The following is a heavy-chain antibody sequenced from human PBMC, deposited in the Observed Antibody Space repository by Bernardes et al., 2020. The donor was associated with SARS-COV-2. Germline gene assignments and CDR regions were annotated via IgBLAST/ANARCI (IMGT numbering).Heavy chain of an antibody. CDR2: IYYSGST. Sequence: TLSLTCTVSGGSISSSSYYWGWIRQPPGKGLEWIGSIYYSGSTYYNPSLKSRVTISVDTSKNQFSLKLSSVTAADTAVYYCARGILYYDFWSGSYFDYWGQGTLVTVSS. CDR3: ARGILYYDFWSGSYFDY. V-gene: IGHV4-39*01. CDR1: GGSISSSSYY. J-gene: IGHJ4*02. D-gene: IGHD3-3*01.